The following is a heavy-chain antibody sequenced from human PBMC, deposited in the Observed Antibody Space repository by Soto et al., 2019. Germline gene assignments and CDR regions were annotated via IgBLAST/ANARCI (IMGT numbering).Heavy chain of an antibody. Sequence: SVKVSCKASGGTFSSYAISWVRQSPGQGLEWMGGIIPIFGTANYAQKFQGRVTITADESTSTAYMELSSLRSGDTAVYYCARAEGLERLSFCCWFDPWGQGTLVTVPQ. J-gene: IGHJ5*02. CDR3: ARAEGLERLSFCCWFDP. D-gene: IGHD1-1*01. CDR1: GGTFSSYA. V-gene: IGHV1-69*13. CDR2: IIPIFGTA.